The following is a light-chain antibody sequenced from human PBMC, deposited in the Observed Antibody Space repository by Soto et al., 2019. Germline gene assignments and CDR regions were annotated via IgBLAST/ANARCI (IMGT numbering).Light chain of an antibody. V-gene: IGKV1-5*01. CDR3: QQYNSYPRT. CDR1: QSISSW. J-gene: IGKJ1*01. Sequence: DIQMTQSPSTLSASVGDRVTITCRASQSISSWLDWYQQKPGKAPKLLIYDASSLESGVSSRFSGSGAGTEFTLTISSLQPDDFATYYCQQYNSYPRTVGQETKVEIK. CDR2: DAS.